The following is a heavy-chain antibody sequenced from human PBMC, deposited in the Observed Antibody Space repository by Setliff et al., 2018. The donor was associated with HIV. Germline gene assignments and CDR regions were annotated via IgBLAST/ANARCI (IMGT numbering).Heavy chain of an antibody. V-gene: IGHV4-34*01. D-gene: IGHD6-13*01. CDR2: INHSGST. CDR3: GGSSRWGFVY. Sequence: PSETLSLTCAVYGGSLSHYYWSWIRQPPGKGLEWIGQINHSGSTIYNPSLKSRVTMSVDTSKNQFPLKLSSVTAADRAVYYCGGSSRWGFVYWGQGTLVTVSS. J-gene: IGHJ4*02. CDR1: GGSLSHYY.